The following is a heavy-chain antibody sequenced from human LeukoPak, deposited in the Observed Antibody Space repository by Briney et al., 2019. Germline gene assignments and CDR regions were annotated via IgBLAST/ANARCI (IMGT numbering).Heavy chain of an antibody. J-gene: IGHJ4*02. CDR1: GGSISSYY. V-gene: IGHV4-59*01. CDR2: IYYSGST. CDR3: ARAGYYGSGSYYHY. Sequence: PSETLSLTCTVSGGSISSYYWNWMRQPPGKGLEWIGYIYYSGSTNYNPSLKSRVTISVDTSKNQFSLKLSSVTAADTAVYYCARAGYYGSGSYYHYWGQRTLVTVSS. D-gene: IGHD3-10*01.